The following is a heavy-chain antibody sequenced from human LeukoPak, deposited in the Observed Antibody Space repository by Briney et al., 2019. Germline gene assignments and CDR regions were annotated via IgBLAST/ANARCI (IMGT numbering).Heavy chain of an antibody. V-gene: IGHV1-69*13. CDR2: IIPIFGTA. CDR1: GGTFSSYA. D-gene: IGHD1-26*01. Sequence: SVKVSCKASGGTFSSYAISWVRQAPRQGLEWMGGIIPIFGTANYAQKFQGRVTITADESTSTAYMELSSLRSEDTAVYYCARAITVGALFDYWGQGTLVTVSS. CDR3: ARAITVGALFDY. J-gene: IGHJ4*02.